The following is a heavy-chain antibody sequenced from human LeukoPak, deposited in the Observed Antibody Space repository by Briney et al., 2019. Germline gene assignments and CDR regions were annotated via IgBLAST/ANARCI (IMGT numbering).Heavy chain of an antibody. J-gene: IGHJ3*02. CDR3: ARVVEQQLRAGRMSGAAFDI. D-gene: IGHD6-13*01. V-gene: IGHV4-59*08. Sequence: SETLSLTCAVSGGSINSYYWSWIRQPPGKGLEWVGYVSYSGRTNYNPSLTSQVTMSVDTSKNQFSLKLSSVTAADTAVYYCARVVEQQLRAGRMSGAAFDIWGQGTMVTVSS. CDR1: GGSINSYY. CDR2: VSYSGRT.